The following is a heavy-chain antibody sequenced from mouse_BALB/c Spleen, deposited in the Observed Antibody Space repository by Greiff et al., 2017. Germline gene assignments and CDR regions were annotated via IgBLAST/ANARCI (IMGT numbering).Heavy chain of an antibody. CDR3: AREDDGYYSPFAY. CDR1: GFTFSSFG. J-gene: IGHJ3*01. Sequence: EVMLVESGGGLVQPGGSRKLSCAASGFTFSSFGMHWVRQAPEKGLEWVAYISSGSSTIYYADTVKGRFTISRDNPKNTLFLQMTSLRSEDTAMYYCAREDDGYYSPFAYWGQGTLVTVSA. CDR2: ISSGSSTI. V-gene: IGHV5-17*02. D-gene: IGHD2-3*01.